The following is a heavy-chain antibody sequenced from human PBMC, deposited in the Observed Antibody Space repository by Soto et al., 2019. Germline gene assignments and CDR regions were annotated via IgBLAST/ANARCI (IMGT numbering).Heavy chain of an antibody. J-gene: IGHJ4*02. Sequence: EVQLVESGGGLVQPAGSLRLSCAASGFSFSNYWIHWVRQAPGKGLVWVSRIKTDGSSTDYAASVKGRFTISRDNAKNTLYLQMNSLTAEDTAVYYCAKREGNTYGLFHWGQGTLVTVSS. D-gene: IGHD5-18*01. CDR2: IKTDGSST. V-gene: IGHV3-74*01. CDR3: AKREGNTYGLFH. CDR1: GFSFSNYW.